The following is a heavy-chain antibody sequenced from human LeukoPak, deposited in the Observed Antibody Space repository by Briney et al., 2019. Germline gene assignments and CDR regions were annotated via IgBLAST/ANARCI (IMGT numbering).Heavy chain of an antibody. CDR1: AGSISSGSHH. CDR2: IFSGRTT. J-gene: IGHJ4*02. D-gene: IGHD5/OR15-5a*01. V-gene: IGHV4-39*01. CDR3: VRHDGRGGSTMGALDS. Sequence: SETLSLTCTVSAGSISSGSHHWGWIRQSPGKGLEWIGSIFSGRTTYYNPSLNDRVTIFVVTSKNQFSLQLNSVTAADTSVYYCVRHDGRGGSTMGALDSWGQGSLVTVSS.